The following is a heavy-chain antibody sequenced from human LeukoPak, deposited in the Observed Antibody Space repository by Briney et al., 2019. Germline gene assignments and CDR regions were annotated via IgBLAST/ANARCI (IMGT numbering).Heavy chain of an antibody. CDR1: GFTFSDYY. CDR3: GRIYWQLGYYCLDV. J-gene: IGHJ6*02. Sequence: KSGGSLRLSCAASGFTFSDYYMSWIRQPPGKGLEWIGTVYYTGNTYYNSSLKSAVTMSVDTSKNHFSLKVTSVTAADTAVYYCGRIYWQLGYYCLDVWGPGTTVTVSS. CDR2: VYYTGNT. D-gene: IGHD2-15*01. V-gene: IGHV4-59*04.